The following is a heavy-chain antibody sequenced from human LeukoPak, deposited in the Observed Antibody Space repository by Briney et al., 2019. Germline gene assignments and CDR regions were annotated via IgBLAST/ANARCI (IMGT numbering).Heavy chain of an antibody. J-gene: IGHJ4*02. CDR1: GFAFSTYA. Sequence: GGSLRLSCAASGFAFSTYAMHWVRQAPGKGLEWVAIISYDANDKYYGDSVKGRFAISRDNSRNTLYLQMNSLRPEDAGVYYRAKDLSAGTVNPFFDSWGQGALVSVSS. CDR3: AKDLSAGTVNPFFDS. D-gene: IGHD4-17*01. V-gene: IGHV3-30*09. CDR2: ISYDANDK.